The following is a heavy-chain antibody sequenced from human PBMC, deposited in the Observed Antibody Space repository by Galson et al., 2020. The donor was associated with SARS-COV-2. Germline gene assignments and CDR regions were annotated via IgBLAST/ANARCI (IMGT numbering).Heavy chain of an antibody. CDR2: IWYDGSNK. J-gene: IGHJ6*02. D-gene: IGHD2-8*01. V-gene: IGHV3-33*01. CDR3: ARSMSYYYGMDV. CDR1: GFTFSSYG. Sequence: GGSLRLSCAASGFTFSSYGMHWVRQAPGKGLEWVAVIWYDGSNKYYADSVKGRFTISRDNSKNTLYLQMNSLRAKDTAVYYCARSMSYYYGMDVWGQGTTVTVSS.